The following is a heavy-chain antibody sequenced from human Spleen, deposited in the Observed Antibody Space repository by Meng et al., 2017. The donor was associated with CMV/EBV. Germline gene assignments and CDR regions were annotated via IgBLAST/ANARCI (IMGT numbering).Heavy chain of an antibody. CDR1: GFTFSNYW. CDR2: VNSDGSST. CDR3: ASSQQLGLIDY. D-gene: IGHD6-13*01. J-gene: IGHJ4*02. V-gene: IGHV3-74*01. Sequence: GESLKISCAASGFTFSNYWMHWVRQVPGKGLVWVSRVNSDGSSTIYADFVKGRFTMSRDNAKNTLYLQMNSLRAEDTAVYYCASSQQLGLIDYWGQGTLVTVSS.